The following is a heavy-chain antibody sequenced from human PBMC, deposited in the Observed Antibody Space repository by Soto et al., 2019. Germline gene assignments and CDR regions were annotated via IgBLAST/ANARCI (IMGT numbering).Heavy chain of an antibody. V-gene: IGHV4-34*01. CDR3: ARRYSSGSYRRFYYYYGMDV. D-gene: IGHD3-10*01. CDR1: GGSFSGYY. CDR2: INHSGST. Sequence: SETLSLTCAVYGGSFSGYYWSWIRQPPGKGLEWIGEINHSGSTNYNPSLKSRVTISVDTSKNQFSLKLSSVTAADTAVYYCARRYSSGSYRRFYYYYGMDVWGQGTTVTVSS. J-gene: IGHJ6*02.